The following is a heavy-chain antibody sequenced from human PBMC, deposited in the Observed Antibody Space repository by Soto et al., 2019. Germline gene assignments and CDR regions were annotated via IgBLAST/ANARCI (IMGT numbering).Heavy chain of an antibody. J-gene: IGHJ6*03. V-gene: IGHV4-39*01. Sequence: PSETLSLTCTVSGGSISSSSYYWGWIRQPPGKGLEWIGSIYYSGSTYYNPSLKSRVTISVDTSKNQFSLKLSSVTAADTAVYYCARLRGYYYYMDVWGKGTTVTVSS. CDR1: GGSISSSSYY. CDR2: IYYSGST. CDR3: ARLRGYYYYMDV.